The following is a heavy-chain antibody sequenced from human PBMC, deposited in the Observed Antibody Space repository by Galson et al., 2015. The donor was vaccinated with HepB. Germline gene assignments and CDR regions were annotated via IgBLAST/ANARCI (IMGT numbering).Heavy chain of an antibody. CDR1: GFTFDDYT. V-gene: IGHV3-43*01. Sequence: SLRLSCAASGFTFDDYTMHWVRQAPGKGLEWVSLISWDGGSTYYADSVKGRFTISRDNSKNSLYLQMNSLRTEDTALYYCAKDNLGFFGTWGQGTLATVSS. CDR3: AKDNLGFFGT. D-gene: IGHD3-10*01. CDR2: ISWDGGST. J-gene: IGHJ5*02.